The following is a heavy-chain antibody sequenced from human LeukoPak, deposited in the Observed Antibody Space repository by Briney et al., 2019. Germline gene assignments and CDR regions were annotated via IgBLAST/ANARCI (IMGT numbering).Heavy chain of an antibody. CDR2: INPNSGGT. CDR3: ARADRRTSNWFDP. D-gene: IGHD3/OR15-3a*01. V-gene: IGHV1-2*02. CDR1: GYTFTGYY. Sequence: GASVKVSCKASGYTFTGYYMHWVRQAPGQGLEWMGWINPNSGGTNYAQKFQGGVTMTRDTSISTAYMELSRLRSDDTAVYYCARADRRTSNWFDPWGQGTLVTVSS. J-gene: IGHJ5*02.